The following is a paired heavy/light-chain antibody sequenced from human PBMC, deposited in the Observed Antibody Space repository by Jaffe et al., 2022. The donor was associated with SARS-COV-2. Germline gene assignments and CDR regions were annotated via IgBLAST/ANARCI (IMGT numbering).Heavy chain of an antibody. Sequence: QVQLVESGGGLVNPGGSLRLSCAASGFTFGDHYMSWIRQAPGKGLEWLSYISNTGDTTYHADSVKGRFTISRDNAKNSLSLQMNSLRAEDTAVYYCARMGYRTGPEGLGYWGQGTLVTVSS. CDR3: ARMGYRTGPEGLGY. CDR2: ISNTGDTT. J-gene: IGHJ4*02. D-gene: IGHD2-8*02. V-gene: IGHV3-11*01. CDR1: GFTFGDHY.
Light chain of an antibody. J-gene: IGLJ2*01. CDR3: SSYTTRTTLVV. Sequence: QSALTQPASVSGSPGQSITISCTGTSSDVYGYNYVYWYQQHPGKAPKLMIYDVSSRPSGVSNRFSGSKSGNTASLTISGLQAEDEADYYCSSYTTRTTLVVFGGGTKLTVL. CDR1: SSDVYGYNY. V-gene: IGLV2-14*01. CDR2: DVS.